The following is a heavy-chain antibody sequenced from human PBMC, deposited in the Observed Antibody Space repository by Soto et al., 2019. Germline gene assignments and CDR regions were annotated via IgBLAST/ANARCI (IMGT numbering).Heavy chain of an antibody. CDR2: MNPNSGNT. CDR1: GYTFTSYD. D-gene: IGHD1-1*01. J-gene: IGHJ6*02. V-gene: IGHV1-8*01. Sequence: QVQLGQSGAEVKKPGASVKVSCKASGYTFTSYDINWLRQATGQGLEWMGWMNPNSGNTGYAQKFQGRVTMTRNTAISTAYLELSSLRSEDTAVYYCARERTVTTSMDVWGQGTTVTVAS. CDR3: ARERTVTTSMDV.